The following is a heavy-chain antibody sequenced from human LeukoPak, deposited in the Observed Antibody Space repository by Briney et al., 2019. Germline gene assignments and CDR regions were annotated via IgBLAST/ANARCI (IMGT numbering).Heavy chain of an antibody. J-gene: IGHJ5*02. CDR3: ARDPQSLGYCSGGSCHGGFDP. Sequence: ASVKVSCKASGGTFSSYAISWVRQAPGQGLEWMGRIIPIFGTASYAQKFQGRVTITTDESTSTAYMELSSLRSEDTAVYYCARDPQSLGYCSGGSCHGGFDPWGQGTLATVSS. D-gene: IGHD2-15*01. CDR2: IIPIFGTA. V-gene: IGHV1-69*05. CDR1: GGTFSSYA.